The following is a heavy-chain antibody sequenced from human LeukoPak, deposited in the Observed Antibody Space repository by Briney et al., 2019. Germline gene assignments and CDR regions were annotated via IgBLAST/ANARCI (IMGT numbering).Heavy chain of an antibody. CDR3: ARDTMVRGVITYYYYMDV. CDR2: ISAYNGNT. J-gene: IGHJ6*03. CDR1: GYTFTGYY. Sequence: ASVKVSCKTSGYTFTGYYMHWVRQAPGQGLEWMGWISAYNGNTKYPQKLQGRVTMTTDTSTSTAYMELSSLRSEDTAVYYCARDTMVRGVITYYYYMDVWGKGTTVTISS. V-gene: IGHV1-18*04. D-gene: IGHD3-10*01.